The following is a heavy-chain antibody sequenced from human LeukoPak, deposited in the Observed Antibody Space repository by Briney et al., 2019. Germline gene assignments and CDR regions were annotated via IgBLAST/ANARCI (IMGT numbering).Heavy chain of an antibody. Sequence: GESLKISCKGSGCSFSSYWIGWVRQMPGKGLEWMAIIYPGDSDTRYSPSFQGQVTISADKSISTAYLQWSSLKASDTAMYYCARHGLDSSGWFAYWGQGALVTVSS. D-gene: IGHD6-19*01. CDR3: ARHGLDSSGWFAY. J-gene: IGHJ4*02. CDR1: GCSFSSYW. V-gene: IGHV5-51*01. CDR2: IYPGDSDT.